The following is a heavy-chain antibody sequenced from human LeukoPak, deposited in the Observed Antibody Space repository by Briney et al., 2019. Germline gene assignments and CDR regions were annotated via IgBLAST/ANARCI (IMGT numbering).Heavy chain of an antibody. CDR3: ARSSTGTTLRYNWFDP. D-gene: IGHD1-7*01. J-gene: IGHJ5*02. Sequence: PSETLSLTCTVSGGSISSHYWSWIRQPPGKGLEWIGYIYYSGSTNYNPSLKSRVTISVDTSKNQFSLKLSSVTAADTAVYYCARSSTGTTLRYNWFDPWGQGTLVTVSS. CDR2: IYYSGST. CDR1: GGSISSHY. V-gene: IGHV4-59*11.